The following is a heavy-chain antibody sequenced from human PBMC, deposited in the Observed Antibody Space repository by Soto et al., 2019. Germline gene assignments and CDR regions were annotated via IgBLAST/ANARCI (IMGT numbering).Heavy chain of an antibody. CDR3: AKDHGMDV. V-gene: IGHV3-23*01. J-gene: IGHJ6*02. Sequence: PGGSLRLSCAASGFTFNTYAMSWVRQAPGKGLEWVSAISGSGGSTHYADSVKGRFTISRGNSKNTVFLQMNSLRAEDTAVYYCAKDHGMDVWGQGATVTVSS. CDR1: GFTFNTYA. CDR2: ISGSGGST.